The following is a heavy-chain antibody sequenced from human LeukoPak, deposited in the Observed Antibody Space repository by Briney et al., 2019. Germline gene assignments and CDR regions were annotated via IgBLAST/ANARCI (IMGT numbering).Heavy chain of an antibody. CDR3: ARDPLYSSSSGPDY. CDR1: GFTFSSYS. J-gene: IGHJ4*02. CDR2: ISSSSSYI. V-gene: IGHV3-21*01. D-gene: IGHD6-6*01. Sequence: TGGSLRISCAASGFTFSSYSMNGGRQAPCKGLDWVSSISSSSSYIYYADSVKGRFTISRDNAKNSLYLQMNSLRAEDTAVYYCARDPLYSSSSGPDYWGQGTLVTVSS.